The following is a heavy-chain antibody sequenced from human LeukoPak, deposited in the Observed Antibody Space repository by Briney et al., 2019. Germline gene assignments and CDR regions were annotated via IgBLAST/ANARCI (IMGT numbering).Heavy chain of an antibody. CDR3: ARHGGEYYFDY. V-gene: IGHV4-39*01. CDR1: GGSISSSSYY. J-gene: IGHJ4*02. CDR2: IYYSGST. Sequence: SETLSLTCTVSGGSISSSSYYWGCIRQPPGKGLEWIGSIYYSGSTYYNPSLKSRVTISVDTSKNQFSLKLSSVTAADTAVYYCARHGGEYYFDYWGQGTLVTVSS. D-gene: IGHD3-10*01.